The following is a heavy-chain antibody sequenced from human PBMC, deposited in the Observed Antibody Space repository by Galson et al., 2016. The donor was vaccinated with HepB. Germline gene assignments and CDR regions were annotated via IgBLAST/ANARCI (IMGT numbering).Heavy chain of an antibody. J-gene: IGHJ6*04. CDR3: ARGHKYYTSGTQFYFYLYGMDV. CDR1: GGSFSDYY. CDR2: INHSGRT. D-gene: IGHD3-10*01. V-gene: IGHV4-34*01. Sequence: SETLSLTCAVYGGSFSDYYWSWIRRPPGKGLEWIGEINHSGRTNCNPSLKSRVTMLVDTSKNQFSLRLNSVTAADTAVYYCARGHKYYTSGTQFYFYLYGMDVWAKGTTVTVSS.